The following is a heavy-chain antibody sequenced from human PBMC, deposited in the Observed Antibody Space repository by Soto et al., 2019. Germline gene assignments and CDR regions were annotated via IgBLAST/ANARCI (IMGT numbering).Heavy chain of an antibody. CDR1: GFSLSTSGVG. J-gene: IGHJ4*02. CDR2: IYWDDDK. CDR3: AHMVDYVVGYSYGRRFDY. Sequence: QITLKESGPTLVKPTQTLTLTCTFSGFSLSTSGVGVGWIRQPPGKALEWLALIYWDDDKRYSPSLKSRLTITKDXXKXQXXLTMTNMDPVDTATYYCAHMVDYVVGYSYGRRFDYWGQGTLVTVSS. D-gene: IGHD5-18*01. V-gene: IGHV2-5*02.